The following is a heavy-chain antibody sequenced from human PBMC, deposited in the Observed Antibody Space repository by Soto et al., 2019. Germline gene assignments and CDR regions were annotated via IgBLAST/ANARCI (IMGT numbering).Heavy chain of an antibody. D-gene: IGHD2-15*01. CDR3: AMPLGLSGGSQEPDATMA. CDR1: GFTFSSYS. J-gene: IGHJ4*02. CDR2: ISSSSSYI. V-gene: IGHV3-21*01. Sequence: EVQLVESGGGLVKPGGSLRLSCAASGFTFSSYSMNWVRQAPGKGLEWVSSISSSSSYIYYADSVKGRFTISRDNAKNSLYLQMNSLRGEDTAVYYCAMPLGLSGGSQEPDATMARGQGTLGTVSS.